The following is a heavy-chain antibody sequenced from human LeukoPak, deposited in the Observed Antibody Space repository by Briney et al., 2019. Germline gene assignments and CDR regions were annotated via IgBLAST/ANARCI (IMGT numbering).Heavy chain of an antibody. V-gene: IGHV1-2*02. CDR1: GYTFTGYY. CDR3: ARAPGTYYDILTGYGGYNWFDP. Sequence: ASVKVSCKAPGYTFTGYYMHWVRQAPGQGLEWMGWINPHSGGTNYAPKFQGRVTMTRDTSISTAYMELSRVRSDDTAVYYCARAPGTYYDILTGYGGYNWFDPWGQGTLVTVSS. CDR2: INPHSGGT. J-gene: IGHJ5*02. D-gene: IGHD3-9*01.